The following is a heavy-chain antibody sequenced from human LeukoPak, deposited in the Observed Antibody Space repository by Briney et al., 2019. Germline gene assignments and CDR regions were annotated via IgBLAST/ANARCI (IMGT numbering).Heavy chain of an antibody. V-gene: IGHV4-39*07. CDR2: IYYSGNT. CDR1: GGSISSNSDY. D-gene: IGHD3-9*01. CDR3: ARYHQGFDDY. J-gene: IGHJ4*02. Sequence: SETLSLTCSVSGGSISSNSDYWGWIRQPPGKGLEWIGSIYYSGNTYYNPSLKSRVTISVDTSKNQFSLKLSSVTAADTAVYYCARYHQGFDDYWGLGTLVTVSS.